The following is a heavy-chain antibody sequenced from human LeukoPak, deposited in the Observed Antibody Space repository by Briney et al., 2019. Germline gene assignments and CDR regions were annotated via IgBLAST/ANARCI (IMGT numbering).Heavy chain of an antibody. Sequence: PGGSLRLSCAASGFTFSNHNMNWVRQTPGKGLEWVSSITRDSIYTFYADSVKGRFTISRDNAKNSLSLQMNSLRAEDTAVYYCARDPYNGYYGDDYYYYMDVWGKGTTVTISS. V-gene: IGHV3-21*01. CDR3: ARDPYNGYYGDDYYYYMDV. CDR2: ITRDSIYT. CDR1: GFTFSNHN. D-gene: IGHD4-17*01. J-gene: IGHJ6*03.